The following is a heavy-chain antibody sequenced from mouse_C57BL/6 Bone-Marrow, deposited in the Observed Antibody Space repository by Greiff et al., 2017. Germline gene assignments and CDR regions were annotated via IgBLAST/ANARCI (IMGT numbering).Heavy chain of an antibody. CDR3: TRGDWAWFAY. Sequence: VQLQQSGAELVRPGASVTLSCKASGYIFTDYEMHWVKQTPVHGLEWIGAIDPETGGTAYNQKFKGKAILTADKSSSTAYMELRSLTSEDSAVYYCTRGDWAWFAYWGQGTLVTVSA. D-gene: IGHD4-1*01. V-gene: IGHV1-15*01. CDR1: GYIFTDYE. J-gene: IGHJ3*01. CDR2: IDPETGGT.